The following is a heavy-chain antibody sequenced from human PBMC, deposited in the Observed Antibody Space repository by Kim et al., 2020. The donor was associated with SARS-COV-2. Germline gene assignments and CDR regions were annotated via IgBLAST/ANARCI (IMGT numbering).Heavy chain of an antibody. J-gene: IGHJ6*02. CDR3: ARDHRDYGSGIRYYYYYGMDV. Sequence: SETLSLTCTVSGGSISSGGYYWSWIRQHPGKGLEWIGYIYYSGSTYYNPSLKSRVTISVDTSKNQFSLKLSSVTAADTAVYYCARDHRDYGSGIRYYYYYGMDVWGQGTTVTVSS. V-gene: IGHV4-31*03. CDR2: IYYSGST. D-gene: IGHD3-10*01. CDR1: GGSISSGGYY.